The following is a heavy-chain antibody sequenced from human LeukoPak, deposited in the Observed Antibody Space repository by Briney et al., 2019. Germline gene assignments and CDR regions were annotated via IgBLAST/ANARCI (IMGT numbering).Heavy chain of an antibody. J-gene: IGHJ4*02. CDR2: INPNSGGT. D-gene: IGHD3-22*01. Sequence: GASVKVSCKASGYTFTGYYTHWVRQAPGQGLEWMGRINPNSGGTNYAQKFQGRVTMTRDTSISTAYMELSRLRSDDTAVYYCARDPYYDSSGYAGDELDYWGQGTLVTVSS. CDR3: ARDPYYDSSGYAGDELDY. CDR1: GYTFTGYY. V-gene: IGHV1-2*06.